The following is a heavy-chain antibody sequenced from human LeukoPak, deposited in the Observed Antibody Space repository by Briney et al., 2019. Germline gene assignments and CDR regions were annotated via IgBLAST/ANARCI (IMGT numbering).Heavy chain of an antibody. CDR1: GFTFSSYW. CDR2: IKEDGSEE. V-gene: IGHV3-7*04. CDR3: ARARPHYGSGSYLNY. D-gene: IGHD3-10*01. Sequence: GGSLRLSCAASGFTFSSYWMSWVRQAPGKGLEWVANIKEDGSEEYYVDSVKGRFTISRDNAKNSLYLQMNSLRAEDTAVYYCARARPHYGSGSYLNYWGQGTLVTVSS. J-gene: IGHJ4*02.